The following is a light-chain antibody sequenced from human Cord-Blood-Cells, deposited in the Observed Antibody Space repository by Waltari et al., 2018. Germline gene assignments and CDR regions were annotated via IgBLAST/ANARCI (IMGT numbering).Light chain of an antibody. CDR2: EVS. CDR3: SSYAGSNNVV. CDR1: SRDVGGYNY. J-gene: IGLJ3*02. Sequence: QSALTHPPSARGSPGQSVTISCTGTSRDVGGYNYVSWYQQHPGKAPKLMIYEVSKRPSGVPDRFSGSKSGNTASLTVSGLQAEDEADYYCSSYAGSNNVVFGGGTKLTVL. V-gene: IGLV2-8*01.